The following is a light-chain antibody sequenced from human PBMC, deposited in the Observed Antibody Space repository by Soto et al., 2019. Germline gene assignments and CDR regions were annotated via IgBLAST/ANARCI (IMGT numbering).Light chain of an antibody. V-gene: IGKV1-5*01. CDR3: DQYDSYSPPWT. J-gene: IGKJ1*01. CDR2: DAT. Sequence: DVQMTQSPSTLSASVGDSVTITCRASQSVNKWLAWYQQKPGRAPKLLISDATTLESGVPSRFRGSGSGTEFTLSITSLQPDDFGTYYCDQYDSYSPPWTFGQGTRVDIK. CDR1: QSVNKW.